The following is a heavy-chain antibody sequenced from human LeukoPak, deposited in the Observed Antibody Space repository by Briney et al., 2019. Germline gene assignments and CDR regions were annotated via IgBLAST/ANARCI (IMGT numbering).Heavy chain of an antibody. J-gene: IGHJ3*02. CDR1: GGSISSSSYY. CDR2: IYYSGST. V-gene: IGHV4-39*02. D-gene: IGHD3-3*01. CDR3: ARDLGWLLAFDI. Sequence: TSETLSLTCTVSGGSISSSSYYWGWIRQPPGKGLEWIGSIYYSGSTYYNPSLKSRVTISVDTSKNQFSLKLSSVTAADTAVYYCARDLGWLLAFDIWGQGTMVTVSS.